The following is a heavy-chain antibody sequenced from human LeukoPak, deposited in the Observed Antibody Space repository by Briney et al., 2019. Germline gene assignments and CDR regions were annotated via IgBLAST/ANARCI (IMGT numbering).Heavy chain of an antibody. CDR3: AISGFSYTSSWAYFDY. CDR1: GGSISSNY. V-gene: IGHV4-59*01. D-gene: IGHD6-13*01. CDR2: IYYSGST. J-gene: IGHJ4*02. Sequence: SETLSLTCTVSGGSISSNYWSWIRQPPGKGLEWIGYIYYSGSTNYNPSLKSRVTISVDTSKNQFSLKLSSVTAADTAVYYCAISGFSYTSSWAYFDYWGQGTLVTVSS.